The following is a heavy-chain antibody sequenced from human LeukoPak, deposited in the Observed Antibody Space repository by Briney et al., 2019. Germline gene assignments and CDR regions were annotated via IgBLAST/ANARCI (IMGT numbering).Heavy chain of an antibody. Sequence: ASVKVSCKAAGYDFINYGISWVRQAPGQGLEWMGWRSIYNGNTDYKLQGRVTMTTDTSTSTAYMEVRSLRSDDTAVYYCARGGPFPSGSSSREYYLDYWGQGTLVTVSS. CDR1: GYDFINYG. J-gene: IGHJ4*02. V-gene: IGHV1-18*01. CDR2: RSIYNGNT. D-gene: IGHD6-6*01. CDR3: ARGGPFPSGSSSREYYLDY.